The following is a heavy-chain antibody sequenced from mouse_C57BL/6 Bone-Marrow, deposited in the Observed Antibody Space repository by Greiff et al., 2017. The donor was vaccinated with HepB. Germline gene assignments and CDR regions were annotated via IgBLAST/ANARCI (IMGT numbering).Heavy chain of an antibody. J-gene: IGHJ3*01. CDR2: IRNKANGYTT. Sequence: EVQGVESGGGLVQPGGSLSLSCAASGFTFTDYYMSWVRQPPGKALEWLGFIRNKANGYTTEYSASVKGRFTISRDNSQSILYLQMNALGAEDSATYYCARYSLIGFAYWGQGTLVTVSA. CDR3: ARYSLIGFAY. CDR1: GFTFTDYY. V-gene: IGHV7-3*01.